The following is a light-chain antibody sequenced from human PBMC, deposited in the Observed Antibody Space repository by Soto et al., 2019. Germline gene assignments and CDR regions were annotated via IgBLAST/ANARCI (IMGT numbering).Light chain of an antibody. J-gene: IGLJ1*01. Sequence: QSALTQPPSASGSPGQSVTICCTGTSSDVGGYNYVSWYQQHPGKPPKLMIYEVSKRPSGVPDRFSGAKSGNTASLTVSGLQAEDEADYYCSSYAGSDNYVFGTGTKVTVL. V-gene: IGLV2-8*01. CDR1: SSDVGGYNY. CDR3: SSYAGSDNYV. CDR2: EVS.